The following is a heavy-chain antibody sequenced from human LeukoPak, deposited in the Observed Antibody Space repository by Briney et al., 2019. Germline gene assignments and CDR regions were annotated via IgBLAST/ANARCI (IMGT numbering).Heavy chain of an antibody. V-gene: IGHV3-48*03. CDR3: AREDIVVVPAAHYGMDV. J-gene: IGHJ6*04. D-gene: IGHD2-2*01. Sequence: GSLRLSCAASGFTFSSYEMNRVRQAPGKGLEWVSYISSSGSTIYYADSVKGRFTISRDNAKNSLYLQMNSLRAEDTAVYYCAREDIVVVPAAHYGMDVWGKGTTVTVSS. CDR2: ISSSGSTI. CDR1: GFTFSSYE.